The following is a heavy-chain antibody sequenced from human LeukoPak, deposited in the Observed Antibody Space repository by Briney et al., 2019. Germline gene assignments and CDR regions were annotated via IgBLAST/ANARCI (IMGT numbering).Heavy chain of an antibody. D-gene: IGHD2-8*01. CDR2: ISGSGGST. Sequence: GGSLRLPCAASGFTLSSYAMSWVRQAPGKGLEWVSAISGSGGSTYYADSVKGRFTISRDNSKNTLYLQMNSLRAEDTAVYYCAKVSLSLYDYWGQGTLVTVSS. V-gene: IGHV3-23*01. J-gene: IGHJ4*02. CDR3: AKVSLSLYDY. CDR1: GFTLSSYA.